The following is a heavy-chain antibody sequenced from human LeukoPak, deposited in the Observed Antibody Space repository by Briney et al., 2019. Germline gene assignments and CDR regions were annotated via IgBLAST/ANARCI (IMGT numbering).Heavy chain of an antibody. CDR3: ARGPLHVALSSGYLKWLDP. J-gene: IGHJ5*02. D-gene: IGHD3-22*01. CDR2: MNPNSGNT. V-gene: IGHV1-8*01. Sequence: ASVKVSCKASGYTFTSYDINWVRQATGQGLEWMGWMNPNSGNTGYAQKFQGRVTMTRNTSISTAYMELSSLISEDTAMYYCARGPLHVALSSGYLKWLDPWGQGSLVTVSS. CDR1: GYTFTSYD.